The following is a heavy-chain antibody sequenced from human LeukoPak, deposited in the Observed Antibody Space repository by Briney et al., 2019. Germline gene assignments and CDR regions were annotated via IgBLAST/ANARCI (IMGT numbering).Heavy chain of an antibody. CDR3: AKGYHGGDGMDV. CDR1: GFTFSSYA. J-gene: IGHJ6*02. Sequence: QAGGSLRLSCAASGFTFSSYAMSWVRQAPGKGLEWVSAISGSGGSTYYADSVKGRFTISRDNSKNTLYLQMNGLRAEDTAVYYCAKGYHGGDGMDVWGQGTTVTVSS. CDR2: ISGSGGST. V-gene: IGHV3-23*01. D-gene: IGHD3-16*02.